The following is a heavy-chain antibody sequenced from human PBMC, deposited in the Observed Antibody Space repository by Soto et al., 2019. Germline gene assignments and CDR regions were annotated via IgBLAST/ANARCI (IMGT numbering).Heavy chain of an antibody. CDR1: GFRVSSNY. CDR3: ARDHCGGDGDSSHWYFDL. J-gene: IGHJ2*01. CDR2: IYTGGST. Sequence: EVQLVESGGGLVQPGGSLRLSCAASGFRVSSNYMSWVRQAPGKGLEWVSVIYTGGSTYYADSVKGRFTVSRDNSKNTVYLQMNSLRAEDTAVYYCARDHCGGDGDSSHWYFDLWGRGTLVTVSS. V-gene: IGHV3-66*01. D-gene: IGHD2-21*02.